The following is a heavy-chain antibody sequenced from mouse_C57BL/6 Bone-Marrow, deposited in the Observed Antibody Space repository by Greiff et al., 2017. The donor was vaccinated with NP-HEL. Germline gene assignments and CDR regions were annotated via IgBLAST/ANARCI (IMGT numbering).Heavy chain of an antibody. CDR1: GYTFTSYG. CDR2: IYPRSGNT. D-gene: IGHD3-2*02. V-gene: IGHV1-81*01. CDR3: ARWGSGRAWFAY. Sequence: QVQLQQSGAELARPGASVKLSCKASGYTFTSYGISWVKQRPGQGLEWIGEIYPRSGNTYYNEKFKGKATLTADKSSSTAYMELRSLTSEDSAVYFCARWGSGRAWFAYWGQGTLVTVSA. J-gene: IGHJ3*01.